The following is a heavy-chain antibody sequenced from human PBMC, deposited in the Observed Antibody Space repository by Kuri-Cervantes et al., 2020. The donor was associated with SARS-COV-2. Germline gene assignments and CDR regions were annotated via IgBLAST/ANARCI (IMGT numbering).Heavy chain of an antibody. Sequence: ETLSLTCAASGFTFSSYAMSWVRQAPGKGLEWVANIKQDGSEKYYVDSVKGRFTISRDNAKNSLYLQMNTLRAEDTAVYYCARNRVDASLASSWAQARTSNAMDVWGQGTTVTGSS. CDR2: IKQDGSEK. CDR1: GFTFSSYA. D-gene: IGHD5-12*01. V-gene: IGHV3-7*01. J-gene: IGHJ6*02. CDR3: ARNRVDASLASSWAQARTSNAMDV.